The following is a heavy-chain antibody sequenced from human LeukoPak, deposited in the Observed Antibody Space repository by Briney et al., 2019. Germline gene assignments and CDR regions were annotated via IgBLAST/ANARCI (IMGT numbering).Heavy chain of an antibody. Sequence: PGRSLRLSCAASGFTFSSYGMHWVRQAPGKGLEWVAVISYDGSNKYYADSVKGRFTISRDNSKNTLYLQMNSLRAEDTAVYYCAKDGGSGSYYKGYFDYWGQGTLVTVSS. J-gene: IGHJ4*02. CDR1: GFTFSSYG. CDR3: AKDGGSGSYYKGYFDY. V-gene: IGHV3-30*18. CDR2: ISYDGSNK. D-gene: IGHD3-10*01.